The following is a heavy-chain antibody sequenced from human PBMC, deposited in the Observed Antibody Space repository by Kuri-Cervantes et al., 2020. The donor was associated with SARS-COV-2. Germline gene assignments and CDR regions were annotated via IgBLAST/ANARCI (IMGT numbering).Heavy chain of an antibody. CDR2: IITLFGTT. Sequence: SVNVSCKASGGTFSSYAVTWVRQAPGRGLEWMGRIITLFGTTIYAENFRGRYTLTADKSTNTVYMERSRLRSEDTAVYYCARPYCTSSTCYDGTFDTWGQGTLVTVSS. D-gene: IGHD2-2*01. CDR1: GGTFSSYA. J-gene: IGHJ4*02. V-gene: IGHV1-69*06. CDR3: ARPYCTSSTCYDGTFDT.